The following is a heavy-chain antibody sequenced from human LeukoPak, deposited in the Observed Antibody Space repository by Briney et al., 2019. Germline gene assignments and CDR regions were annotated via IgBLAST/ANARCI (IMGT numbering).Heavy chain of an antibody. CDR2: INHSGST. Sequence: SETLSLTCAVYGGSFSGYYWSWIRQPPGKGLEWIGEINHSGSTNYNPSLKSRVTISVDTSKNQFFLNMHSVTAADTAVYYCARGSGGNWKGNWFDPWGQGTLVTVSS. J-gene: IGHJ5*02. CDR3: ARGSGGNWKGNWFDP. V-gene: IGHV4-34*01. D-gene: IGHD2-15*01. CDR1: GGSFSGYY.